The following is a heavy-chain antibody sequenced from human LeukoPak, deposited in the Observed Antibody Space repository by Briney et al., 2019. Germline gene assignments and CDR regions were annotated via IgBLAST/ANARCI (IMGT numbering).Heavy chain of an antibody. V-gene: IGHV3-23*01. CDR2: ITKYDGRL. Sequence: HTGGSLRLSCAVSGFGVHTFAMSWVRLAPGKGLEWLASITKYDGRLYYADSVRGRFTISRDTSQNELYLQMSSLRVDDSAIYYCAKDHSADGWPTFEYWGRGTLVSVSS. CDR3: AKDHSADGWPTFEY. J-gene: IGHJ4*02. D-gene: IGHD5-24*01. CDR1: GFGVHTFA.